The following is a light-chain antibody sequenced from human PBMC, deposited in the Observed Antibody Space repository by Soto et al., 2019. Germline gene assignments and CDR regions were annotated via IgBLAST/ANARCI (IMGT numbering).Light chain of an antibody. Sequence: QSVLTQPPSASGTPGQRVTISCSGSSSNIGSNYVYWYQQLPGTAPKLLIYSNNQRPSGVPDRFSGSKSGTSASLAISGLRSEDEADYYCAAWDDSLSGHYVFGPGTKVTV. V-gene: IGLV1-47*02. CDR2: SNN. CDR3: AAWDDSLSGHYV. J-gene: IGLJ1*01. CDR1: SSNIGSNY.